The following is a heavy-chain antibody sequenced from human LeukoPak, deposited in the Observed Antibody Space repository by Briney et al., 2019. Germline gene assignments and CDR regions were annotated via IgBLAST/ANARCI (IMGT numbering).Heavy chain of an antibody. D-gene: IGHD5-18*01. CDR1: GDSISRYY. CDR3: AGERERGYSYVTD. J-gene: IGHJ4*02. Sequence: SPSETLSLTCTVSGDSISRYYWSWIRQPPGKGLEWIGYIYFTGTTNYNPSLKSRVTISVDTSKNQFSLNLTSVTAADTAVYYCAGERERGYSYVTDWGQGTLVTVSS. V-gene: IGHV4-59*01. CDR2: IYFTGTT.